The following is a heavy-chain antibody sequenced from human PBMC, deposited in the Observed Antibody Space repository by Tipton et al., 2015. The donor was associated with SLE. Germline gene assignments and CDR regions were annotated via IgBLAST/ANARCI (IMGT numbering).Heavy chain of an antibody. CDR3: ARVGGGSYYFDY. D-gene: IGHD1-26*01. CDR2: IIPILGIA. Sequence: QLVQSGAEVKKPGSSVKVSCKASGGTFSSYTISWVRQAPGQGLEWMGRIIPILGIANYAQKFQGRVTITADKSTSTAYMELSSLRSEDTAVYYFARVGGGSYYFDYWGQGTLVTVSS. J-gene: IGHJ4*02. CDR1: GGTFSSYT. V-gene: IGHV1-69*09.